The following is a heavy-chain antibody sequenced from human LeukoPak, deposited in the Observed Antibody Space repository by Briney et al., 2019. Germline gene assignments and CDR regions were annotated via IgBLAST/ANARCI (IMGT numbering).Heavy chain of an antibody. V-gene: IGHV1-46*01. Sequence: ASVKVSFKASGYTFTSYYMHWVRQAPGQGLEWMGIINPSGGSTSYAQKFQGRVTMTRDTSTSTVYMELSSLRSEDTAVYYCARDAGSGWYYYYYGMDVWGQGTPVTVSS. CDR2: INPSGGST. CDR1: GYTFTSYY. J-gene: IGHJ6*02. CDR3: ARDAGSGWYYYYYGMDV. D-gene: IGHD6-25*01.